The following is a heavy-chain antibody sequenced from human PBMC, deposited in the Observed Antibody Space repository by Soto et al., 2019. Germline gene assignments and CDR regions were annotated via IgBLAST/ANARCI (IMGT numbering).Heavy chain of an antibody. CDR1: GYTFTSYY. Sequence: RASVKVSCKPSGYTFTSYYMHWVRQAPGQGLEWMGIINPSFGSTSYAQKFQGRVTMTRDTSTSTVYMELSSLRSEDTAVYYCARDGRWYGEYLGKETLVSVSS. J-gene: IGHJ4*02. D-gene: IGHD6-13*01. V-gene: IGHV1-46*01. CDR3: ARDGRWYGEY. CDR2: INPSFGST.